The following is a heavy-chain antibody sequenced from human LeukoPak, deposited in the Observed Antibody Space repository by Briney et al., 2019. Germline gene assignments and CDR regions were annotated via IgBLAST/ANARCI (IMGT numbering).Heavy chain of an antibody. J-gene: IGHJ4*02. D-gene: IGHD3-22*01. Sequence: SETLSLTCTVSGGSISSSSYYWGWIRQPPGKGLEWIGSIYYSGSTYYNPSLKSRVTISVDTSKNQFSLKLSSVTAADTAVYYCARDFLPYYYDSSGYWNYWGQGTLVTVSS. CDR2: IYYSGST. CDR1: GGSISSSSYY. CDR3: ARDFLPYYYDSSGYWNY. V-gene: IGHV4-39*02.